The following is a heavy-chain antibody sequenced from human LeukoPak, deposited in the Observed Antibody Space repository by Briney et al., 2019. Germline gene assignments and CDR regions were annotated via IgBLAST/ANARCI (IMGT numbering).Heavy chain of an antibody. CDR2: INHSGST. D-gene: IGHD5-12*01. Sequence: SETLSLTCAVYGGSFSGYYWSWIRQPPGKGLEWIGEINHSGSTNYNPSLKSRATISVDTSKNQFSLKLSSVTAADTAVYYCARSLATIGYYYYYYGMDVWGQGTTVTVSS. V-gene: IGHV4-34*01. CDR1: GGSFSGYY. J-gene: IGHJ6*02. CDR3: ARSLATIGYYYYYYGMDV.